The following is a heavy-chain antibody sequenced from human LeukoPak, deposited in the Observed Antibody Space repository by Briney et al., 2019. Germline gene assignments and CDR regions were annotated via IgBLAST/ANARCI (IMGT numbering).Heavy chain of an antibody. Sequence: GASVKVSCKASGGTFSSYAISWVRQAPGQGLEWMGRIIPILGIANYAQKFQGRVTITADKSTSTAYMELSSLRSEDTAVYYCARVNYYDSSGPKHGMDVWGQGTTVTVSS. J-gene: IGHJ6*02. D-gene: IGHD3-22*01. CDR1: GGTFSSYA. CDR2: IIPILGIA. V-gene: IGHV1-69*04. CDR3: ARVNYYDSSGPKHGMDV.